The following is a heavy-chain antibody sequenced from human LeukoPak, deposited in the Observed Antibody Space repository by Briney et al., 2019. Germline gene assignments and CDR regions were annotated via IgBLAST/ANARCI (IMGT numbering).Heavy chain of an antibody. J-gene: IGHJ4*02. CDR3: ARAAYDTLDY. V-gene: IGHV4-38-2*01. Sequence: SETLSLTCAASGFSISTGYYWDWIRQPPGKGLEWIGNIFHSGTTYYNPSLKSRVTISVDTSKNQFSLKLTSVTAADTAVYYCARAAYDTLDYWGQGTLVSVSS. CDR1: GFSISTGYY. D-gene: IGHD3-22*01. CDR2: IFHSGTT.